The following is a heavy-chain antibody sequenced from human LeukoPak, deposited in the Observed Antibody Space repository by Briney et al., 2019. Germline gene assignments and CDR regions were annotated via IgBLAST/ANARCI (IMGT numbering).Heavy chain of an antibody. CDR2: ISGSGGST. CDR1: GFTFSSYA. CDR3: ANHLADYDILTGYYALFDY. J-gene: IGHJ4*02. Sequence: GGSLRLSCAASGFTFSSYAMSWVRQAPGKGLEWVSAISGSGGSTYYADSVKGRFTISRDNSKNTLYLQMNSLRAEDTAVYYCANHLADYDILTGYYALFDYWGQGTLVTVSA. D-gene: IGHD3-9*01. V-gene: IGHV3-23*01.